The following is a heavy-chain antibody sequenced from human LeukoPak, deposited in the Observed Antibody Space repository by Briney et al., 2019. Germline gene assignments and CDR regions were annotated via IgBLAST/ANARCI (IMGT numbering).Heavy chain of an antibody. Sequence: SVKVSCKASGYTFTSYGISWVRQAPGQGLEWMGRIIPILGIANYAQKFQGRVTITADKSTSTAYMELSSLRSEDAAVYYCARVESPSSYGMDVWGQGTTVTVSS. V-gene: IGHV1-69*04. CDR2: IIPILGIA. J-gene: IGHJ6*02. D-gene: IGHD1-1*01. CDR1: GYTFTSYG. CDR3: ARVESPSSYGMDV.